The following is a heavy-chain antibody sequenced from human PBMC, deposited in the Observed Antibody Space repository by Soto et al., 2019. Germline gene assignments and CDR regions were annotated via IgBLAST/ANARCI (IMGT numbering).Heavy chain of an antibody. Sequence: GGSLRLSCAASGGTFRSYSMNWVRQAPGKGLEWVSSISSSSSYIYYADSVKGRFTISRDNAKNSLYLQMNSLRAEDTAAYYCARDLAAAAGIGWFDPWGQGTLVTVSS. V-gene: IGHV3-21*01. CDR3: ARDLAAAAGIGWFDP. CDR1: GGTFRSYS. D-gene: IGHD6-13*01. J-gene: IGHJ5*02. CDR2: ISSSSSYI.